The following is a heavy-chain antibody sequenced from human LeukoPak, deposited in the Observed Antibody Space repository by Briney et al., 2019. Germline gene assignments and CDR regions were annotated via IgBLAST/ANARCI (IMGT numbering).Heavy chain of an antibody. D-gene: IGHD3-3*01. V-gene: IGHV3-74*01. J-gene: IGHJ6*02. CDR1: GFTFSSYW. Sequence: GGSLRLSCAASGFTFSSYWMHWVRQAPGKGLVWVSRINSDGSSTSYADSVKGRFTISRDNAKNTLYLQMNSLRAEDTAVYYCARARITIFGVVNYYYYGMDVWGQGTTVTVSS. CDR2: INSDGSST. CDR3: ARARITIFGVVNYYYYGMDV.